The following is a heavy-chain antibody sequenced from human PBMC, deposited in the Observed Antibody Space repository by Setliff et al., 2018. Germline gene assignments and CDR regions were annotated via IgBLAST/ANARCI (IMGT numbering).Heavy chain of an antibody. CDR3: TRDRGSGSYFLRYFDY. CDR1: GFTFSSYS. V-gene: IGHV3-48*01. D-gene: IGHD1-26*01. J-gene: IGHJ4*02. Sequence: GSLRLSCAASGFTFSSYSMNWVRQAPVKGLEWVSYISSSSSTIYYADSVKGRVTISRDNAKNSLYLQMNSLRAEDTAVYYCTRDRGSGSYFLRYFDYWGQGTLVTVSS. CDR2: ISSSSSTI.